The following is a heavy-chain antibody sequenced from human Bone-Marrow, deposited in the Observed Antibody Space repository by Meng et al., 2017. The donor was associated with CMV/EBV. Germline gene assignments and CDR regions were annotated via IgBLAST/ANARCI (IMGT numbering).Heavy chain of an antibody. CDR2: ISDGGNKK. CDR3: AREYDSLRSYYLYGMDV. J-gene: IGHJ6*02. Sequence: GGSLRLSCSTSGFTFSDYAVHWVRQAPGKGLEWVAVISDGGNKKYYADSVKGRFTISGDNSKDTFYLQMNSLRTEDTALYYCAREYDSLRSYYLYGMDVWGQGTTFTVSS. V-gene: IGHV3-30-3*01. D-gene: IGHD1-1*01. CDR1: GFTFSDYA.